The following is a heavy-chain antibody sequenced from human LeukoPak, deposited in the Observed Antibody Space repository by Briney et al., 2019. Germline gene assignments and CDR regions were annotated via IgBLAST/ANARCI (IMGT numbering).Heavy chain of an antibody. J-gene: IGHJ4*02. CDR1: GYSISSGYY. CDR2: IYHSGST. V-gene: IGHV4-38-2*02. D-gene: IGHD2-15*01. CDR3: ARDLNCSGGSCYSDY. Sequence: SETLSLTGTVSGYSISSGYYWGWIRQPPGKGLEWIGSIYHSGSTYYNPSLKSRVTISVDTSKNQFSLKLSSVTAADTAVYYCARDLNCSGGSCYSDYWGQGTLVTVSS.